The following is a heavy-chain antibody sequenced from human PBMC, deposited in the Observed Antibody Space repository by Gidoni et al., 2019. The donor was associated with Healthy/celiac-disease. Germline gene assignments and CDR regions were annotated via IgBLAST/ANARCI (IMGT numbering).Heavy chain of an antibody. D-gene: IGHD3-22*01. CDR1: GGTFSSDT. CDR2: IIPILGIA. Sequence: QVQLVQSGAEVKKPGASVKVSCKAAGGTFSSDTISWVRQAPGQGLEWMGRIIPILGIANYAQKFQGRVTITADKSTSTAYMELSSLRSEDTAVYYCSYYYDSSGYWANWGQGTLVTVSS. V-gene: IGHV1-69*02. CDR3: SYYYDSSGYWAN. J-gene: IGHJ4*02.